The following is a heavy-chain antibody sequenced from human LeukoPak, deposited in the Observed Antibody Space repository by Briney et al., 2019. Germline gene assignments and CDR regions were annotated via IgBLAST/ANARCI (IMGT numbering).Heavy chain of an antibody. CDR2: FRRKIYSGAT. Sequence: GGSLRLSCKISGFPFRVYDMLWFRQAPGGGLEWISFFRRKIYSGATDYAASVRGRFVISRDDSESIAYLQMNSLKTEDTGVYYCTRNPHPFCSGVHCPSDSWGQGTLVTVSP. V-gene: IGHV3-49*03. J-gene: IGHJ4*02. CDR1: GFPFRVYD. CDR3: TRNPHPFCSGVHCPSDS. D-gene: IGHD2-15*01.